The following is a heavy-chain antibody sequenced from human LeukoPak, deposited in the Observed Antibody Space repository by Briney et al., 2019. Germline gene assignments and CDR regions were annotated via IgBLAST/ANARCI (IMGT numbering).Heavy chain of an antibody. J-gene: IGHJ4*02. Sequence: PGGSLRLSCAASGFTFSSYGMHWVRQAPGKGLVWVSRINSDGSSTSYADSVKGRFTISRDNAKNTLYLQMNSLRAEDTAVYYCAKNWYYYDSSGYYPYWGQGTLVTVSS. CDR2: INSDGSST. CDR3: AKNWYYYDSSGYYPY. V-gene: IGHV3-74*01. CDR1: GFTFSSYG. D-gene: IGHD3-22*01.